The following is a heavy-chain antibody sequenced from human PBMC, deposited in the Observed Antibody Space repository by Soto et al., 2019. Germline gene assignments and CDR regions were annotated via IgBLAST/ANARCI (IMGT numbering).Heavy chain of an antibody. CDR2: INPSGGST. D-gene: IGHD3-10*01. V-gene: IGHV1-46*03. CDR1: GYTFTRYY. CDR3: ARGPHTRLLWLGELLEVDAFDI. J-gene: IGHJ3*02. Sequence: ASVKVSCKASGYTFTRYYSHWVRQAPGQGLEWMGIINPSGGSTSYAQKFQGRVTMTRDTSTSTVYMELSSLRSEDTAVYYCARGPHTRLLWLGELLEVDAFDIWVQGTMVTVSS.